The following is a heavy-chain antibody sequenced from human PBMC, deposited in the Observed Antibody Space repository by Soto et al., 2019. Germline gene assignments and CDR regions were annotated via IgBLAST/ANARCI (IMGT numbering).Heavy chain of an antibody. V-gene: IGHV1-69*13. CDR1: GGTFSSYA. Sequence: SVKVSCKASGGTFSSYAISWVRQAPGQGLEWMGGIIPIFGTANYAQKFQGRVTITADESTSTAYMELSSLRSEDTAVYYCARAGVVVTAPRPRFDYWGQGTLVTVSS. J-gene: IGHJ4*02. CDR2: IIPIFGTA. D-gene: IGHD2-21*02. CDR3: ARAGVVVTAPRPRFDY.